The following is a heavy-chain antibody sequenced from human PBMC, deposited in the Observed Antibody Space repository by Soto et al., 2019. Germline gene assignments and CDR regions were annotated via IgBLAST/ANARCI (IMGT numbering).Heavy chain of an antibody. CDR3: VSIAVAEGFDP. Sequence: GGSLRLSCAASGFTFSSYAMSWVRQAPGKGLEWVSAISGSGGSTYYADSVKGRFTISRDNSKNTLYLQMNSLRVEDTAVYYCVSIAVAEGFDPWGQGTLVTVSS. CDR2: ISGSGGST. J-gene: IGHJ5*02. D-gene: IGHD6-19*01. V-gene: IGHV3-23*01. CDR1: GFTFSSYA.